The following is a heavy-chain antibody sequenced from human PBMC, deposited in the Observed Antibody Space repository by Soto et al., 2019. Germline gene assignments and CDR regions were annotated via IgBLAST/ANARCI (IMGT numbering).Heavy chain of an antibody. CDR2: IIPIFGTA. Sequence: ASVKVSCKASGGTFSSYAISWVRQAPGQGLEWMGGIIPIFGTANYAQKFQGRVTITADESTSTAYMELSSLRSEDTAVYYCARDLVRQLDPRGYYYGMDVWGQGTTVTVSS. D-gene: IGHD3-10*01. CDR3: ARDLVRQLDPRGYYYGMDV. CDR1: GGTFSSYA. J-gene: IGHJ6*02. V-gene: IGHV1-69*13.